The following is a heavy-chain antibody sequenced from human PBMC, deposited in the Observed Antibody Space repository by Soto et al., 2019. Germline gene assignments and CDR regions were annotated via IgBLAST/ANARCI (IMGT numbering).Heavy chain of an antibody. D-gene: IGHD2-21*01. Sequence: SETLSLTCIVSGAALNSGNYYWSWIRQVPGKGLEWIGHIYVTGAVDYNPSLRDRITISQDTSERQFSLNLRLVTAADTAVYYCARLRIATNNYKWFDPWGQGTLVTVS. CDR3: ARLRIATNNYKWFDP. CDR2: IYVTGAV. CDR1: GAALNSGNYY. V-gene: IGHV4-31*03. J-gene: IGHJ5*02.